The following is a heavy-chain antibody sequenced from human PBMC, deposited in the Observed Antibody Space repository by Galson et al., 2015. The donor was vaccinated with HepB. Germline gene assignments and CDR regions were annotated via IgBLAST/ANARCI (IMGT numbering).Heavy chain of an antibody. V-gene: IGHV3-74*01. CDR2: INSDGSST. CDR3: ARVSRVGATYFDY. J-gene: IGHJ4*02. CDR1: GFTFSSYW. D-gene: IGHD1-26*01. Sequence: SLRLSCAASGFTFSSYWMHWVRQAPGKGLVWVSRINSDGSSTSYADSVKGRFTISRDNAKNMLYLQMNSLRAEDTAVYYCARVSRVGATYFDYWGQGTLVTVSS.